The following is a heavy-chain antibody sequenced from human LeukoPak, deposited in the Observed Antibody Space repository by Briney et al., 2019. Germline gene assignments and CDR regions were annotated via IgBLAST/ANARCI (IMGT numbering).Heavy chain of an antibody. CDR2: IYYSWST. Sequence: SETLSLTCTVSGGSISSSSYYGGWIRQPPGKGLEWIGCIYYSWSTYYNPYIKSRVTISVDTSKNQFSLMLSSVTAADTAVYYCARHRGSAVPAANGFDPWGQGTLVTVSS. D-gene: IGHD2-2*01. J-gene: IGHJ5*02. CDR1: GGSISSSSYY. CDR3: ARHRGSAVPAANGFDP. V-gene: IGHV4-39*01.